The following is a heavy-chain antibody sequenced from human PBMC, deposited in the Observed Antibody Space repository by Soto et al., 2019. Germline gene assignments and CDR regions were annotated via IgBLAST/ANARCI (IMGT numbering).Heavy chain of an antibody. Sequence: SETLSLTCTVSGGSISSSSYYWCWIRQPPGKGLEWIGSIYYSGSTYYNQSRKSRVTISVDTSKNQFPLKLSSVTAADTAVYYCTRQAVYYDFWSGYLDYYYGMDVWGQGTTVTVSS. V-gene: IGHV4-39*01. CDR3: TRQAVYYDFWSGYLDYYYGMDV. D-gene: IGHD3-3*01. CDR1: GGSISSSSYY. CDR2: IYYSGST. J-gene: IGHJ6*02.